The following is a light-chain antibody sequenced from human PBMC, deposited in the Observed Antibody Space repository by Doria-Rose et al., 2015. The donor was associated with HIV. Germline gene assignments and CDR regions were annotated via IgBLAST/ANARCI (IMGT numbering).Light chain of an antibody. J-gene: IGKJ2*01. CDR2: AAS. CDR3: QQTNSLPFT. Sequence: DIQVTQSPSSLSASVGDRVTISCRASHTISNYLNWYQQRPGKAPNLLIYAASNLQSGVPSRFSGSGSGTDFTLTISSLQSEDFATYYCQQTNSLPFTFGQGTKLEIK. CDR1: HTISNY. V-gene: IGKV1-39*01.